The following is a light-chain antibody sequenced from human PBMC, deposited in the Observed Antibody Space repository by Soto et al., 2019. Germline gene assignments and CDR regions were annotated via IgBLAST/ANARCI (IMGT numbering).Light chain of an antibody. J-gene: IGKJ1*01. CDR2: DAS. CDR3: QQYDSFPRT. Sequence: DIQMTQSPSSLSASAGDRVTITCQASQDISNHVKWYQQKAGKAPKLVIYDASQLHTGVPSRFSGGGFGRDVTLTISSLQPEDIATYFCQQYDSFPRTFGQGTKVDIK. V-gene: IGKV1-33*01. CDR1: QDISNH.